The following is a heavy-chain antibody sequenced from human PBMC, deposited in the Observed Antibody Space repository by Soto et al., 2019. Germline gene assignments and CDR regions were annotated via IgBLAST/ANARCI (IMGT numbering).Heavy chain of an antibody. D-gene: IGHD6-13*01. J-gene: IGHJ6*02. Sequence: SCAASGFTFSSYWMHWVRQAPGKGLVWVSRINSDGSSTSYADSVRGRFTISRDNAKNTLYLQMNSLRAEDTAVYYCARDPGSWDYYGMDVWGQGTTVTVSS. CDR1: GFTFSSYW. CDR3: ARDPGSWDYYGMDV. V-gene: IGHV3-74*01. CDR2: INSDGSST.